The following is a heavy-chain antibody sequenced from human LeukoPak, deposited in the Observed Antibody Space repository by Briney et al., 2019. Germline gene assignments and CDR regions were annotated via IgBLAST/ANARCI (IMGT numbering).Heavy chain of an antibody. CDR2: ISYDGSNK. Sequence: GGSLRLSCAASGFTFSSYGMHWVRQASGKGLEWVAVISYDGSNKYYADSVKGRFTISRDNSKNTLYLQMNSLRAEDTAIYYCGKDPNGDYIGAFDFWGRGTMVTVSS. V-gene: IGHV3-30*18. CDR1: GFTFSSYG. D-gene: IGHD4-17*01. J-gene: IGHJ3*01. CDR3: GKDPNGDYIGAFDF.